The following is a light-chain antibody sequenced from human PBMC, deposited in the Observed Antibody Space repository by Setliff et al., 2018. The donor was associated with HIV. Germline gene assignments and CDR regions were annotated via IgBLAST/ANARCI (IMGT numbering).Light chain of an antibody. Sequence: SALTQPASVSGSPGQSITISCTGPSSDVGGYNSVSWYQQHPGKVPKLMIYEVSNRPSWVSNRFSGSKSGNTASLTISGLQAEDEADYYCSSYTFSSTPYAFGTGTKVTGL. J-gene: IGLJ1*01. CDR3: SSYTFSSTPYA. V-gene: IGLV2-14*01. CDR1: SSDVGGYNS. CDR2: EVS.